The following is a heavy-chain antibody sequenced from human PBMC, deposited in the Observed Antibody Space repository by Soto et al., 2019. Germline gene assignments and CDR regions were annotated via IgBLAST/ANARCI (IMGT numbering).Heavy chain of an antibody. CDR2: ISAYNGNT. CDR1: GYTFTSYG. J-gene: IGHJ3*02. V-gene: IGHV1-18*01. CDR3: ARDHAGFGVVIYFGGGDDVHAFDI. Sequence: GESLKISCKASGYTFTSYGISWVRQAPGQGLEWMGWISAYNGNTNYAQKLQGGVTMTTDTSTSTAYMELRSLRSDDTAGYYCARDHAGFGVVIYFGGGDDVHAFDIWGQGTMVTVSS. D-gene: IGHD3-3*01.